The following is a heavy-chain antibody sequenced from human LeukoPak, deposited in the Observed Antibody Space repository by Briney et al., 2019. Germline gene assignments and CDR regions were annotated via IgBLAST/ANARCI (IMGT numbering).Heavy chain of an antibody. CDR3: ARDPYSSRTGGFDY. Sequence: PGGSLRLSCAASGFSFNDYVMHWVRQAPGKGLEWVSGISWNSGSIDYADSVKGRFTISRDNAKNSLYLQMNSLRAEDTAVYYCARDPYSSRTGGFDYWGQGTLVTVSS. V-gene: IGHV3-9*01. CDR2: ISWNSGSI. D-gene: IGHD6-13*01. CDR1: GFSFNDYV. J-gene: IGHJ4*02.